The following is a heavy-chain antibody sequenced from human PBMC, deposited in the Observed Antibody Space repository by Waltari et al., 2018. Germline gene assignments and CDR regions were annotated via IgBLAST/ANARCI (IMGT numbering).Heavy chain of an antibody. CDR3: ARDHGYLWLGNYFDY. CDR1: GFTFSSYA. V-gene: IGHV3-30-3*01. CDR2: ISYDGSNK. D-gene: IGHD2-8*02. J-gene: IGHJ4*02. Sequence: QVQLVESGGGVVQPGRSLRLSCAASGFTFSSYAMHWVRQAPGKGLEWVAVISYDGSNKYYADSVKGRFTISRDNSKNTLYLQMNSLRAEDTAVYYCARDHGYLWLGNYFDYWGQGTLVTVSS.